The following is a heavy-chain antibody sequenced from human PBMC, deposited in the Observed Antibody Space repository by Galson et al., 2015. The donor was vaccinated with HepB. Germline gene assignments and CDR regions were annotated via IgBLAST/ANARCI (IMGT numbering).Heavy chain of an antibody. Sequence: SLRLSCAGSGITVSNKYMTWVRQAPGKGLEWVSVIYSGGTTDYADPVKGRFTVSRDSSKNTVYLQMNFLRGEDTAVYYCARSSAWYNYYEDWGQGTLVTVS. CDR2: IYSGGTT. J-gene: IGHJ4*02. V-gene: IGHV3-66*01. D-gene: IGHD6-19*01. CDR1: GITVSNKY. CDR3: ARSSAWYNYYED.